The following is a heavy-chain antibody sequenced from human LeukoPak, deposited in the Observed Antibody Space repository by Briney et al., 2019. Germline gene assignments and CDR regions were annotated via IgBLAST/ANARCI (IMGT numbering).Heavy chain of an antibody. CDR1: GGAIRTYY. V-gene: IGHV4-59*01. J-gene: IGHJ4*02. Sequence: SETLSLTCTVPGGAIRTYYWSWIRQPPGKGLEWIGYIYYSGNTNYNPSLKSRVTISVDTSKNQFSLKLSSVTAADTAVYYCARRPFGYSSGWSWGYFDYWGQGTLVTVSS. CDR2: IYYSGNT. CDR3: ARRPFGYSSGWSWGYFDY. D-gene: IGHD6-19*01.